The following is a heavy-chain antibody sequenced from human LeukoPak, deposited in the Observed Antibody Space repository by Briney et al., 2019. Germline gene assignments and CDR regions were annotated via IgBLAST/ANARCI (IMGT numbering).Heavy chain of an antibody. CDR3: AKDLSGLWCIDY. V-gene: IGHV3-30*18. CDR2: ISDDGERK. CDR1: GFTFCNYY. D-gene: IGHD4/OR15-4a*01. Sequence: GGSLRLSCVASGFTFCNYYMHWVRQAPGKGLEWVAIISDDGERKLYADSVRGRITISRVKSKNTLFLQMNSLRADDTAVYFCAKDLSGLWCIDYWGQGTLVTVSS. J-gene: IGHJ4*02.